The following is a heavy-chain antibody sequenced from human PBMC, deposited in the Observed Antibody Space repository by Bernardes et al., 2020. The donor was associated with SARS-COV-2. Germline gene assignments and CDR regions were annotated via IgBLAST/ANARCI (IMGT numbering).Heavy chain of an antibody. D-gene: IGHD2-2*01. J-gene: IGHJ6*04. CDR3: ARLPAATLGTYYYYGMDV. V-gene: IGHV3-21*01. CDR2: ISISSSYI. Sequence: GASLRLSCAASGFTFSSYSMNWVRQAPGKGLELVSSISISSSYIYYSDSVKGRFTISIDNAKNAPSQQMNSLRAEDTAVYYCARLPAATLGTYYYYGMDVWGKGTTVTVSS. CDR1: GFTFSSYS.